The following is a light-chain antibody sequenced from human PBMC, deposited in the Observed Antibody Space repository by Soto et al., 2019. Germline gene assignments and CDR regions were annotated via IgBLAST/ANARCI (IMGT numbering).Light chain of an antibody. Sequence: DIVMTQSPLSLPVTPGEPASISCRSSQSLLFSNGYNYLDWYLQKPGQSPQLLISLGSNRAPGVPDRFSGSGSGTAFTLKLSRVEAEDVGVYYCMQGVQTPFTFGPGTKVDIK. CDR1: QSLLFSNGYNY. V-gene: IGKV2-28*01. CDR2: LGS. J-gene: IGKJ3*01. CDR3: MQGVQTPFT.